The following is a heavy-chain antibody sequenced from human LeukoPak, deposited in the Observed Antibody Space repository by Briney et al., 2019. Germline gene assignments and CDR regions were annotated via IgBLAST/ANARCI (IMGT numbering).Heavy chain of an antibody. Sequence: ASVKVSCKASGYTFTAYYVHWVRQAPGQGLEWMGWINPNSGGTNYAQSFQGRVSMTRDTSISTAYMELSRLTSDDTALYYCARGFGGDPWGQGTLVTVSS. CDR3: ARGFGGDP. J-gene: IGHJ5*02. CDR1: GYTFTAYY. D-gene: IGHD4-23*01. V-gene: IGHV1-2*02. CDR2: INPNSGGT.